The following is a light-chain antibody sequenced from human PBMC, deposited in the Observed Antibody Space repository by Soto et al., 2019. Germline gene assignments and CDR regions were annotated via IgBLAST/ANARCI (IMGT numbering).Light chain of an antibody. CDR2: GAS. CDR3: KQYGSSGRT. V-gene: IGKV3-20*01. J-gene: IGKJ1*01. CDR1: QSVSSNY. Sequence: EIVLTQSPGTLSLSPGERATLSCRTSQSVSSNYLAWYQQKPGQAPRLLIYGASSRATGIPDRFSGSGSGTDFTLTISRLEPEDFAVYYCKQYGSSGRTFGQGTKVDI.